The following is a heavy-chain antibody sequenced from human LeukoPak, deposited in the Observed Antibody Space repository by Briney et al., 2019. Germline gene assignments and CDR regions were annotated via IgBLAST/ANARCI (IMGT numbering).Heavy chain of an antibody. V-gene: IGHV4-39*01. Sequence: SETLSLTCTVSGGSISSSSYYWGWIRQPPGKGLEWIGSIYYRGDSYYSPSLESRVTISVETSTNQFSLKLSSVTAADTAVYYCARCHLRGYFDNWGQGTLVTVSS. CDR1: GGSISSSSYY. CDR3: ARCHLRGYFDN. J-gene: IGHJ4*02. D-gene: IGHD3-10*01. CDR2: IYYRGDS.